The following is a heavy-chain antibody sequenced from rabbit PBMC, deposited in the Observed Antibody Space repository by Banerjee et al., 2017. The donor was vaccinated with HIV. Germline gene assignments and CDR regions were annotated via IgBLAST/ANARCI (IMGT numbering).Heavy chain of an antibody. J-gene: IGHJ4*01. CDR2: INTNSGNA. V-gene: IGHV1S40*01. D-gene: IGHD2-1*01. Sequence: WVRQAPGKGLEWIACINTNSGNAVYASWAKGRFTISKTASTVDLRMTSLTAADTATYFCARAGGYRDFGLWGPGTLVTVS. CDR3: ARAGGYRDFGL.